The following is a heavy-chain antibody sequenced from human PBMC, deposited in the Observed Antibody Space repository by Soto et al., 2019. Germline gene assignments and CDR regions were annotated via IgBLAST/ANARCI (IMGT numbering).Heavy chain of an antibody. CDR3: ARVGGSTPGAKYYYYGMDV. Sequence: EVQLVESGGGLVKPGGSLRLSCAASGFTFSSYSMNWVRQAPGKGLEWVSSISSSSSYIYYADSVKGRFTISRDNAKNSLYLQMNSLRAEDTAVYYCARVGGSTPGAKYYYYGMDVWGQGTTVTVSS. V-gene: IGHV3-21*01. CDR2: ISSSSSYI. CDR1: GFTFSSYS. J-gene: IGHJ6*02. D-gene: IGHD3-10*01.